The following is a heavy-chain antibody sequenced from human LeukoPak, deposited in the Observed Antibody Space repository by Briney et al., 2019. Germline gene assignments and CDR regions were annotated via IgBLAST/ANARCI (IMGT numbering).Heavy chain of an antibody. CDR1: GGSISSSNW. J-gene: IGHJ3*02. CDR3: ARESPDILTGYYAFDI. D-gene: IGHD3-9*01. CDR2: IYHSGST. Sequence: SETLSLTCAVSGGSISSSNWWSWVRQPPGKGLEWIGEIYHSGSTNYNPSLKSRVTISVDKSKNQFSLKLSSVTAADTAVYYCARESPDILTGYYAFDIRGQGTMVTVSS. V-gene: IGHV4-4*02.